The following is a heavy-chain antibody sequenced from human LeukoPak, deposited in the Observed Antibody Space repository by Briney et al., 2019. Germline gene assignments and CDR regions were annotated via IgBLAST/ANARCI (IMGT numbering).Heavy chain of an antibody. CDR2: IYPGDSDT. D-gene: IGHD2-21*02. CDR1: GYSFTSYW. CDR3: ARRLRCGTTCYSFDY. V-gene: IGHV5-51*01. J-gene: IGHJ4*02. Sequence: GESLQISCQGSGYSFTSYWIGWVRQMPGKGLEWMGIIYPGDSDTRYSPSFQGQVTISADRSISTASLQWSSLKASDTAKYYCARRLRCGTTCYSFDYWGQGTLVTVSS.